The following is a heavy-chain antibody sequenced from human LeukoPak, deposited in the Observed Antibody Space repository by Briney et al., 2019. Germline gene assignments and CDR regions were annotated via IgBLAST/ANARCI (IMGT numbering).Heavy chain of an antibody. CDR3: ARDVRRGSSWYYYYYYYMDV. J-gene: IGHJ6*03. CDR2: ISSSSSYI. CDR1: GFTFSSYS. V-gene: IGHV3-21*01. Sequence: PGGSLRLSCAASGFTFSSYSMNWVRQAPGKGLEWVSSISSSSSYIYYADSVKGRFTISRDNAKNSLYLQMNSLRAEDTAVYYCARDVRRGSSWYYYYYYYMDVWGKGTTVTVSS. D-gene: IGHD6-13*01.